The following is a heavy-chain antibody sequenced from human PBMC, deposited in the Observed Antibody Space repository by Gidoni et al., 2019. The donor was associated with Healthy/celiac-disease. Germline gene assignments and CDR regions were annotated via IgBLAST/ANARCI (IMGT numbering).Heavy chain of an antibody. V-gene: IGHV4-39*01. CDR1: GGSISSSSYY. J-gene: IGHJ4*02. D-gene: IGHD5-12*01. Sequence: QLQLQESGPGLVKPSETLSLTCTVSGGSISSSSYYWGWIRQPPGKGLEWIGSIYYSGSTYYNPSLKSRVTISVDTSKNQFSLKLSSVTAADTAVYYCASQTWTRYCFDYWGQGTLVTVSS. CDR3: ASQTWTRYCFDY. CDR2: IYYSGST.